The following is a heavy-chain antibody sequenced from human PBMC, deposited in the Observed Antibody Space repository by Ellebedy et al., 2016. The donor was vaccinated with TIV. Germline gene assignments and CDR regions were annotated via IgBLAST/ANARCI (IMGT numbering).Heavy chain of an antibody. J-gene: IGHJ5*02. V-gene: IGHV1-18*04. CDR2: IGPFSGNT. Sequence: AASVKVSCKASGYPFHSYGINWVRQAPGQGLEWMGWIGPFSGNTYYAQNFQGRVTFTTDTSSSTAYLELRSLTSNDTGVYYCARGAMALSWGQGTLVTVSS. CDR1: GYPFHSYG. CDR3: ARGAMALS. D-gene: IGHD5-24*01.